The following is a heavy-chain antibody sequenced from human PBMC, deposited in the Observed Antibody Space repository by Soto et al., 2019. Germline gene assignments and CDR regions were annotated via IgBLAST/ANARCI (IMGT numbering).Heavy chain of an antibody. CDR2: IYTSGST. J-gene: IGHJ3*02. CDR1: GGPISSYF. Sequence: PSETLSLTCTVSGGPISSYFCSWIRQPAGKGLEWIGRIYTSGSTNYNPSLKSRVTMSVDTSKNQFSLKLSSVTAADTAVYYCARESTVVTLRTFDIWGQGTMVTVS. V-gene: IGHV4-4*07. D-gene: IGHD2-21*02. CDR3: ARESTVVTLRTFDI.